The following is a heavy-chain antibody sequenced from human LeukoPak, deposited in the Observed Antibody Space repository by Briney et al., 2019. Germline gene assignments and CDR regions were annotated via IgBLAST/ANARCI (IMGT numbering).Heavy chain of an antibody. Sequence: GASVKVSCKASGYTFTSYYMHWVRQAPGQGLEWMGIINPSGGSTSYAQKFQGRVTMTRDTSTSTVYMELSSLRSEDTAVYYCAGDKVGAPPDNWFDPWGQGTLVTVSS. CDR1: GYTFTSYY. J-gene: IGHJ5*02. V-gene: IGHV1-46*01. D-gene: IGHD1-26*01. CDR3: AGDKVGAPPDNWFDP. CDR2: INPSGGST.